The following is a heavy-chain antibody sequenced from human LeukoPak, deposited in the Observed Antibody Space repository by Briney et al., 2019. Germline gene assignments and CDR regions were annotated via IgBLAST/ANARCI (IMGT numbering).Heavy chain of an antibody. CDR3: ARIVVVPAAPRGDDAFDI. CDR1: GGSISSGSYY. D-gene: IGHD2-2*01. Sequence: PSETLSLTCTVSGGSISSGSYYWSWIRQPAGKGLEWIGRIYTSGSTNYNPSLKSRVTISVDTSKSQFSLKLSSVTAADTAVYYCARIVVVPAAPRGDDAFDIWGQGTMVTVSS. CDR2: IYTSGST. V-gene: IGHV4-61*02. J-gene: IGHJ3*02.